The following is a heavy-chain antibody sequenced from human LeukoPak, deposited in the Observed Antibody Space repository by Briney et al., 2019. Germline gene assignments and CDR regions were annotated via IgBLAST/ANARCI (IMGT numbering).Heavy chain of an antibody. Sequence: GESLKISCKGSGYSFTSYWIGWVRQMPGKGLEWMGIIYPGDSDTRYSPSFQGQVTILADKSISTAYLQWSSLKASDTAMYYCARQYCSSTSCYIARFDPWGQGTLVTVSS. CDR2: IYPGDSDT. D-gene: IGHD2-2*02. V-gene: IGHV5-51*01. J-gene: IGHJ5*02. CDR1: GYSFTSYW. CDR3: ARQYCSSTSCYIARFDP.